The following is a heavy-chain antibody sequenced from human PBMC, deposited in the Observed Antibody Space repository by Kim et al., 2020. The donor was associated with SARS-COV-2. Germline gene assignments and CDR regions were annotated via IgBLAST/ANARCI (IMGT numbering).Heavy chain of an antibody. Sequence: GGSLRLSCAASGFTFSSYGMHWVRQAPGKGLEWVAVISYDGNNKYYADSVKGRFTISRDNSKNTLYLQMNSLRTEDTAMYYCAKDRGVRGFIIGWFDPWGQGTLVTVSS. CDR2: ISYDGNNK. CDR3: AKDRGVRGFIIGWFDP. V-gene: IGHV3-30*18. CDR1: GFTFSSYG. D-gene: IGHD3-10*01. J-gene: IGHJ5*02.